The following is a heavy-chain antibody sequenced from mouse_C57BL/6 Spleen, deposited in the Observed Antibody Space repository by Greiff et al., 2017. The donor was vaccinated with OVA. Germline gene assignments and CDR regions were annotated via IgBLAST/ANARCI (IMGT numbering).Heavy chain of an antibody. CDR1: GFNFKNSY. V-gene: IGHV14-3*01. CDR3: AGDYYGRNDCSDWYFDV. D-gene: IGHD1-1*01. CDR2: IDPANGNT. Sequence: VQLKQSVAELVRPGASVKLSCTASGFNFKNSYMHWVKQRPEQGLEWIGRIDPANGNTKYAAKFKGKATLTADTSSNTAYLQLSSLTSEDTAIFYCAGDYYGRNDCSDWYFDVWGTGTTLTVSS. J-gene: IGHJ1*03.